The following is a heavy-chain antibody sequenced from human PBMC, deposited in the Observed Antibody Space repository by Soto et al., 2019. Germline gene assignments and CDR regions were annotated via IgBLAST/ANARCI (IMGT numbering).Heavy chain of an antibody. J-gene: IGHJ5*02. CDR1: GGSISSGGYY. CDR3: ARVFSDSSSFFAP. CDR2: VYYSGST. D-gene: IGHD6-13*01. Sequence: QVQLQESGPGLVKPSQTLSLTCTVSGGSISSGGYYWSWIRQHPGKGLEWIGYVYYSGSTYYNPSPKSRVTISVDTSKNQFSLKLSSVTAADTAVYYCARVFSDSSSFFAPWGQGTLVTVSS. V-gene: IGHV4-31*03.